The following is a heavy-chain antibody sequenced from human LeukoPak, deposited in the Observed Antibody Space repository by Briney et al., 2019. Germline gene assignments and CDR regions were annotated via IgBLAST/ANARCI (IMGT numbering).Heavy chain of an antibody. V-gene: IGHV1-69*04. Sequence: GASVKVSCKASGGTFSSCAISWVRQAPGQGLEWMGRIIPILGIANYAQKFQGRVTITADKSTSTAYMELSSLRSEDTAVYYCARDEMATMIVDYWGQGTLVTVSS. CDR2: IIPILGIA. CDR3: ARDEMATMIVDY. D-gene: IGHD3-22*01. CDR1: GGTFSSCA. J-gene: IGHJ4*02.